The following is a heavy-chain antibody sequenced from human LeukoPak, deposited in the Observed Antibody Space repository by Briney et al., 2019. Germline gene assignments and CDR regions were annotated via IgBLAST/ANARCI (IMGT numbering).Heavy chain of an antibody. CDR2: IKQDGSEK. J-gene: IGHJ4*02. V-gene: IGHV3-7*01. CDR1: GFTFSSYW. Sequence: HPGGSLRLSCAASGFTFSSYWMSWVRQAPGKGLEWVANIKQDGSEKYYVDSVKGRFTISRDNAKNSLYLQMNSLRAEDTAVYYCARDLYYGDYYFDYWGQGTLVTVSS. D-gene: IGHD4-17*01. CDR3: ARDLYYGDYYFDY.